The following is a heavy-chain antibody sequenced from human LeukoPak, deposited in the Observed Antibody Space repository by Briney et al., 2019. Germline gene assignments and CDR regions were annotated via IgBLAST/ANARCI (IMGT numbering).Heavy chain of an antibody. CDR2: ISVKGGST. J-gene: IGHJ4*02. CDR1: GFTFSSYA. CDR3: ARSGSGGFLYYFDY. V-gene: IGHV3-64*02. D-gene: IGHD2-15*01. Sequence: GGSLRPSCAASGFTFSSYAMHWVRQAPGKGLEFVSAISVKGGSTYYADSVKGRFTISRDNSENTLYLQMGSLRAEDMAVYYCARSGSGGFLYYFDYWGQGTLVTVSS.